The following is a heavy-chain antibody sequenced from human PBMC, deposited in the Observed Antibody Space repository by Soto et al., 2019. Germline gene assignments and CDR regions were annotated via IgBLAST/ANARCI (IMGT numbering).Heavy chain of an antibody. Sequence: SETLSLTCTVSGGSISSSSYYWGWIRQPPGKGLEWIGSIYYSGSTYYNPSLKSRVTISVDTSKNQFSLKLSSVTAADTAVYYCARGRMSYGSPMWAFDIWGQGTMVTVSS. J-gene: IGHJ3*02. CDR2: IYYSGST. CDR3: ARGRMSYGSPMWAFDI. D-gene: IGHD3-16*02. CDR1: GGSISSSSYY. V-gene: IGHV4-39*01.